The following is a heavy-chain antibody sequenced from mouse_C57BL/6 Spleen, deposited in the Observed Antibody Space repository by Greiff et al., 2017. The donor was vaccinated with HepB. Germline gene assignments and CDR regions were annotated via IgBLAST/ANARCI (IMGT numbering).Heavy chain of an antibody. D-gene: IGHD2-10*01. CDR1: GYTFTDYE. Sequence: VQLQQSGAELVRPGASVTLSCKASGYTFTDYEMHWVKQTPVHGLEWIGAIDPETGGTAYNQKFKGKAILTADKSSSTAYMELRSLTSEDSAVYYCTRSTYYGNYNFDVWGTGTTVTVSS. CDR3: TRSTYYGNYNFDV. J-gene: IGHJ1*03. V-gene: IGHV1-15*01. CDR2: IDPETGGT.